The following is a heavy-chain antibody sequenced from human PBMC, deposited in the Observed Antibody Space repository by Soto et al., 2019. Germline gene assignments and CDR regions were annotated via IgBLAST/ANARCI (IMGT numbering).Heavy chain of an antibody. Sequence: GGSLRLSCAASGFTFSSYAMSWVRQAPGKGLEWVSAISGSGGSTYYADSVKGRFTISRDNSKNTLYLQMNSLRAEDTAVYYCAKAPPGYRDYVWGSYRTFDYWGQGTLVTVSS. CDR1: GFTFSSYA. J-gene: IGHJ4*02. CDR2: ISGSGGST. V-gene: IGHV3-23*01. CDR3: AKAPPGYRDYVWGSYRTFDY. D-gene: IGHD3-16*02.